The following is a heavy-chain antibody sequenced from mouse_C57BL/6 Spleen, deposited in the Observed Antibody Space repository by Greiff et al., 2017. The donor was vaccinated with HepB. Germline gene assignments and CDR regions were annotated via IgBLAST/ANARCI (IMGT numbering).Heavy chain of an antibody. CDR2: IYPGNSDT. V-gene: IGHV1-5*01. CDR3: TREDGSSYNFDY. Sequence: VQLQQSGTVLARPGASVKMSCKTSGYTFTSYWMHWVKQRPGQGLEWIGAIYPGNSDTSYNQKFKGKAKLTAVTSASTAYMELSRLTNEDSAVYYCTREDGSSYNFDYWGQGTTLTVSS. D-gene: IGHD1-1*01. J-gene: IGHJ2*01. CDR1: GYTFTSYW.